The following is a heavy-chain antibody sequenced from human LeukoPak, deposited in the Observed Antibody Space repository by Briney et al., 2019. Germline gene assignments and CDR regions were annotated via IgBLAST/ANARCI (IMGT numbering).Heavy chain of an antibody. CDR1: GGSISSSSYY. J-gene: IGHJ5*02. Sequence: SETLSLTCTVSGGSISSSSYYWGWIRQPPGKGLEWIGSVYYSGSTYYNPSLKSRVTISVDTSKNQFSLRLSSVTAADTAVYYCARGVPAVDPWGQGTLVTVSS. CDR2: VYYSGST. V-gene: IGHV4-39*07. CDR3: ARGVPAVDP. D-gene: IGHD2-2*01.